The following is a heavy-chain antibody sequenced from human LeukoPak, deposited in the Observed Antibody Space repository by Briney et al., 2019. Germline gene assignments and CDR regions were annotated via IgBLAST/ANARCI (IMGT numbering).Heavy chain of an antibody. D-gene: IGHD6-6*01. CDR2: IIPILGIA. V-gene: IGHV1-69*04. Sequence: ASVKVSCKASGGTFSSYAITWVRQAHGQGLEWMGRIIPILGIANYAQKFQGRVTITADKSTSTAYMELSTLRSEDTAVYYCASRGGSSAIYYYYGMDVWGQGTTVTVSS. CDR3: ASRGGSSAIYYYYGMDV. J-gene: IGHJ6*02. CDR1: GGTFSSYA.